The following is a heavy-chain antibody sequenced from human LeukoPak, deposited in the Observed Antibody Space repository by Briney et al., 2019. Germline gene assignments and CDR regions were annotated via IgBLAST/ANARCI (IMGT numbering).Heavy chain of an antibody. J-gene: IGHJ4*02. Sequence: ASVTVSCTASGYTFTSYGISWVRQAPGQGLEWMGWISAYNGNTNYAQKLQGRVTMTTDTSTSTAYMELRSLRSDDTPVYYCARGPDIITMVQGVMSHYFDYWGQGTLVTVSS. CDR3: ARGPDIITMVQGVMSHYFDY. CDR2: ISAYNGNT. V-gene: IGHV1-18*01. D-gene: IGHD3-10*01. CDR1: GYTFTSYG.